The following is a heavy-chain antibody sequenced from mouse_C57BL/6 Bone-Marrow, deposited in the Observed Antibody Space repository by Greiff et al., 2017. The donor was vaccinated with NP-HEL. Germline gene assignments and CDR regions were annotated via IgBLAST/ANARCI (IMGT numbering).Heavy chain of an antibody. CDR1: GYTFTSYW. CDR2: IDPSDSYN. V-gene: IGHV1-50*01. CDR3: ARERRGYFEV. D-gene: IGHD2-12*01. Sequence: VQLQQPGAELVKPGASVKLSCKASGYTFTSYWMQWVKQRPGQGLEWIGEIDPSDSYNNYTQKFKGKATLTVDTSSSTAYMQLSSLTSEDSAVYYCARERRGYFEVWGTGTTVTVSS. J-gene: IGHJ1*03.